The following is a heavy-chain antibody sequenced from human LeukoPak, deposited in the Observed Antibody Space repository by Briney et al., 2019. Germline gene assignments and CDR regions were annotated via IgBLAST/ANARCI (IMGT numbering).Heavy chain of an antibody. CDR2: IDPSDSYT. V-gene: IGHV5-10-1*01. CDR3: ARLYSGSYYRFDY. Sequence: KPGESLKISCQGSGSSFSSHWISWVRQLPGKGLEWMGRIDPSDSYTKYSPSFQGHVTISADKSISTAYLYWSSLKASDTAMYYCARLYSGSYYRFDYWGQGTLVTVSS. D-gene: IGHD1-26*01. J-gene: IGHJ4*02. CDR1: GSSFSSHW.